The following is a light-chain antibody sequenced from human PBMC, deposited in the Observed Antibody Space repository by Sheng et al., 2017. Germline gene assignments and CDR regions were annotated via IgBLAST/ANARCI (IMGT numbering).Light chain of an antibody. V-gene: IGLV1-44*01. Sequence: QPVVTQPPSASGTPGQRVTISCSGSRSNIGSNIVNWYKQLPGTAPKLLIFSVNMRPSGVPDRFSGSRSGTSASLVISGLQSDDEADYYCATWDDKLNGWVFGGGTKLAVL. CDR2: SVN. CDR3: ATWDDKLNGWV. J-gene: IGLJ3*02. CDR1: RSNIGSNI.